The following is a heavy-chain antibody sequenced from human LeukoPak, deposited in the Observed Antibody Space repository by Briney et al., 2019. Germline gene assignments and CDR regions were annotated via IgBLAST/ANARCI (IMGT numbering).Heavy chain of an antibody. CDR2: INPNSHGT. CDR1: GYTFTGYY. V-gene: IGHV1-2*02. J-gene: IGHJ5*02. Sequence: ASVKVSCKASGYTFTGYYMHWVRQAPGQGLEWMGWINPNSHGTNYAQKIQGRVTMTRDTSISTAYMELSRLRSGDTAVYYCAREGDVDTAMAYNWFDPWGQGTLVTVSS. CDR3: AREGDVDTAMAYNWFDP. D-gene: IGHD5-18*01.